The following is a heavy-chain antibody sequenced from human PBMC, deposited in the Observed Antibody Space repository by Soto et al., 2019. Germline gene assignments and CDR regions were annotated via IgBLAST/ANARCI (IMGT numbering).Heavy chain of an antibody. J-gene: IGHJ4*02. CDR1: GYTFTRYA. Sequence: ASVRVSCKASGYTFTRYAMHWVRQAPGQRLEWMGWINAVNGNTKYSQKFQGRVTITRDTSASTAYMELSSLRSEDTAVYYCARTTLELVVNDYWGQGTLVTVSS. CDR3: ARTTLELVVNDY. D-gene: IGHD3-22*01. CDR2: INAVNGNT. V-gene: IGHV1-3*01.